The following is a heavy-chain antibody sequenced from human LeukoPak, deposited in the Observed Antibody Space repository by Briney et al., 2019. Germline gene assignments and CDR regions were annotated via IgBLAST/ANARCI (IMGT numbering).Heavy chain of an antibody. D-gene: IGHD3-10*01. Sequence: PGGSLRLSCAVSGFTFSNAWMSWVRQAPGKGLEWGGRIKSKTGGGTTDYAAPVKGRFTISRDDSKNTLYLQMNSLTTEDTAVSYCLRDWYGSGSYWQIRESYFDYWGQGTLVTVSS. V-gene: IGHV3-15*01. CDR2: IKSKTGGGTT. CDR1: GFTFSNAW. J-gene: IGHJ4*02. CDR3: LRDWYGSGSYWQIRESYFDY.